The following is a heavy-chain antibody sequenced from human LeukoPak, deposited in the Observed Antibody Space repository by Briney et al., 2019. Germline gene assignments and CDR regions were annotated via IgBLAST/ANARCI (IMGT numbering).Heavy chain of an antibody. Sequence: GASVKVSCKASGYTFTSYGISWVRQAPGQGLEWMGWISAYNGNTNYAQKLQGRVTMTTDPSTTTVYMELSSLRSDDTAVYYCARDAVGAKCFDIWGQGTMVTVSS. CDR3: ARDAVGAKCFDI. CDR2: ISAYNGNT. CDR1: GYTFTSYG. D-gene: IGHD1-26*01. J-gene: IGHJ3*02. V-gene: IGHV1-18*01.